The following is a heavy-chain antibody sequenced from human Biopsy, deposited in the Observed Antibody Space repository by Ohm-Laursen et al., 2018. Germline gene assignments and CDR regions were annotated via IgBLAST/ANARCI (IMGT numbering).Heavy chain of an antibody. V-gene: IGHV3-11*01. CDR1: GFPFSDYY. CDR2: ISSGGTTI. J-gene: IGHJ6*02. CDR3: ARDRGQNFYDSTGYYNGMDG. D-gene: IGHD3-22*01. Sequence: GSLRLSCSASGFPFSDYYMRWIRQAPGKGLEWVSYISSGGTTIYYADSVKGRFTISRDNAKNSLYLQMNSLRPEDTALYYCARDRGQNFYDSTGYYNGMDGWGQGTTVTVAS.